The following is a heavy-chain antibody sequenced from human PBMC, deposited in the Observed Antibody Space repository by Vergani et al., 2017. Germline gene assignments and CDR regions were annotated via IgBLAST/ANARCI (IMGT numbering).Heavy chain of an antibody. CDR1: GGSIDIHSQT. Sequence: QAQLQESGPRLVKPSQTLSLTCSFSGGSIDIHSQTWGWIRQPAGEWLEWIGLVDVKGNRNFSSSIESRVTMSADASRGRFSLNLRTVTPSDTAVYSGVRVLHTSFILGALDIWGKGIKVPVSS. J-gene: IGHJ3*02. V-gene: IGHV4-61*02. D-gene: IGHD3-10*01. CDR3: VRVLHTSFILGALDI. CDR2: VDVKGNR.